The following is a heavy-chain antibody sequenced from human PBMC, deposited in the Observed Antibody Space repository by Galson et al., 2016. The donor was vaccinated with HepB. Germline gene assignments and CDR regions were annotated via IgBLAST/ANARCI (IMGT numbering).Heavy chain of an antibody. CDR1: GFTFSDYA. V-gene: IGHV3-33*06. D-gene: IGHD2-21*02. Sequence: SLRLSCAASGFTFSDYAMHWVRQAPGKGLEWVTVIWFDGRIIYYAESVKGRFTISRDNSKNTLFLQMNSLRAEDTAVYYCAKSLLGVTLVSYYYGMDVWGQGTTVTVSS. CDR3: AKSLLGVTLVSYYYGMDV. J-gene: IGHJ6*02. CDR2: IWFDGRII.